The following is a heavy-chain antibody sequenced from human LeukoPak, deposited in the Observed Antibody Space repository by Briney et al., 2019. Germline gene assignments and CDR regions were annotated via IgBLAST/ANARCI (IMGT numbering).Heavy chain of an antibody. Sequence: GGSLRLSCAASGFTVSTSYMNWVRQAPGKGLEWVSVIYGGGSTYYADSVRGRFTISRDNSKNTLYLQMNSLRAEDTAVYFCARGYSSGWPDFWGQGTQVTVSS. J-gene: IGHJ4*02. CDR3: ARGYSSGWPDF. CDR2: IYGGGST. CDR1: GFTVSTSY. D-gene: IGHD6-25*01. V-gene: IGHV3-53*01.